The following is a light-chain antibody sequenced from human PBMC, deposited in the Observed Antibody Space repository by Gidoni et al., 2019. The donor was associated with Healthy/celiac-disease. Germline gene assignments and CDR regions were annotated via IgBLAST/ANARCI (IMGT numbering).Light chain of an antibody. J-gene: IGKJ1*01. Sequence: DIVFTQSPGTLSLSPGERATLSCRASQSVSSSYLAWYQQKPGQAPRLLLYGASSRATGIPDRFSGRGEGTDFTLNISRREPEDFAVYSCQQYGREKGTFGQGTKGESK. CDR3: QQYGREKGT. CDR2: GAS. CDR1: QSVSSSY. V-gene: IGKV3-20*01.